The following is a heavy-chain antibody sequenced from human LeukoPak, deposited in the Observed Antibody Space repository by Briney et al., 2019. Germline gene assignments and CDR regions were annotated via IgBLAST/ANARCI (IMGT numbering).Heavy chain of an antibody. D-gene: IGHD3-3*01. CDR1: GYTFTGYY. V-gene: IGHV1-2*02. Sequence: ASVKVSCKASGYTFTGYYMHWVRQAPGQGLEWMGWINPNSGGTNYAQKFQGRVTMTRDTSISTAYMELSRLRSDDTAVYYCARDDAHFLEWLLYRDYYYGMDVWGQGTTVTVSS. CDR3: ARDDAHFLEWLLYRDYYYGMDV. CDR2: INPNSGGT. J-gene: IGHJ6*02.